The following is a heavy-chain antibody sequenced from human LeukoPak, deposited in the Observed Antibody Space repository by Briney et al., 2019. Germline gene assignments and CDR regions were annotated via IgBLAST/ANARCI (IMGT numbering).Heavy chain of an antibody. Sequence: SETLSLTCAVYGGSFSGYYWSWISQPPGKGLEWIGEINHSGSTNYNPSLKSRVTISVDTSKNQFSLKLSSVTAADTAVYYCARGQERITIFGVVIIPFGYWGQGTLVTVSS. CDR1: GGSFSGYY. J-gene: IGHJ4*02. D-gene: IGHD3-3*01. CDR3: ARGQERITIFGVVIIPFGY. V-gene: IGHV4-34*01. CDR2: INHSGST.